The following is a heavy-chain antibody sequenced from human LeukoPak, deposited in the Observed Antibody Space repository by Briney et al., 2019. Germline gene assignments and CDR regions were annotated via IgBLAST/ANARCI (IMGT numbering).Heavy chain of an antibody. V-gene: IGHV4-59*08. D-gene: IGHD2-2*01. J-gene: IGHJ6*02. CDR3: ARQTRRYCSSTSCLRDYYYYGMDV. Sequence: SETLSLTCTVSGGSISSYYWGWIRQPPGKGLEWIGYIYYSGSTNYNPSLKSRVTISVDTSKNQFSLKLSSVTAADTAVYYCARQTRRYCSSTSCLRDYYYYGMDVWGQGTTVTVSS. CDR1: GGSISSYY. CDR2: IYYSGST.